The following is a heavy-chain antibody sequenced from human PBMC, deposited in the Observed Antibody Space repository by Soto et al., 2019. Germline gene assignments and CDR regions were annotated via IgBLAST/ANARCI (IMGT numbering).Heavy chain of an antibody. CDR1: GGSISSYY. Sequence: PSETLSLTCTVSGGSISSYYWSWIRQPPGKGLEWIGYIYYSGSTNYNPSLKSRVTISVDTSKNQFSLKLSSVTAADTAVYYCARVEWDYYDSSPWLFDYWGQGTLVTVSS. CDR3: ARVEWDYYDSSPWLFDY. V-gene: IGHV4-59*01. D-gene: IGHD3-22*01. J-gene: IGHJ4*02. CDR2: IYYSGST.